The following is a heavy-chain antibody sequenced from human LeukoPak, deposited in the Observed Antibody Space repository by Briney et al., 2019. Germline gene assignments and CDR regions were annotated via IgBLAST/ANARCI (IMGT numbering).Heavy chain of an antibody. D-gene: IGHD4-17*01. CDR2: ISSSSSYI. CDR1: GFTFSDHY. V-gene: IGHV3-11*06. Sequence: PGGSLRLSCAASGFTFSDHYMSWIRQAPGKGLEWVSSISSSSSYIYYADSVKGRFTISKDNAKNSLYLQMNSLRAEDTAVYYCARGHDYANYMDVWGKGTTVTVSS. J-gene: IGHJ6*03. CDR3: ARGHDYANYMDV.